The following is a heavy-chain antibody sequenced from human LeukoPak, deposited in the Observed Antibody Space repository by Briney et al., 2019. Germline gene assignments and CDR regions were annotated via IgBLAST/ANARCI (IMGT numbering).Heavy chain of an antibody. CDR2: IYNTGNT. CDR1: GDSISSYY. Sequence: SETLSLTCTVSGDSISSYYWNCIRQPPGKGLEWIGNIYNTGNTDYNPSLKSRVTISVDTSKKQISLKLSSVTAADTAVYYCARDKGPFWYFDLWGRGTLVTVSS. J-gene: IGHJ2*01. CDR3: ARDKGPFWYFDL. V-gene: IGHV4-59*01.